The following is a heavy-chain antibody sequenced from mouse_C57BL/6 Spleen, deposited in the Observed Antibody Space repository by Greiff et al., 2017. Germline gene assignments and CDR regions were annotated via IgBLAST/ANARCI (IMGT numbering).Heavy chain of an antibody. J-gene: IGHJ1*03. D-gene: IGHD1-1*01. CDR2: ISDGGSCT. CDR3: DKGRDYYGSRWDFDG. V-gene: IGHV5-4*01. CDR1: GFTFSSYA. Sequence: DVQLQESGGGLVKPGGSLKLSCAASGFTFSSYAMSWVRQTPEKRLEWVATISDGGSCTYYPHNVKGRFTISRDNAENNLYLQLRHLKSEDTAMYYCDKGRDYYGSRWDFDGWGTGTTVTVSS.